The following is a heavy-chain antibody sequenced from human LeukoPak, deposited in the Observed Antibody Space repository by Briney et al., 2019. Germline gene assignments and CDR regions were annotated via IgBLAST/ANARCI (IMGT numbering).Heavy chain of an antibody. D-gene: IGHD3-22*01. CDR3: ARGLDYYDSSYDY. J-gene: IGHJ4*02. CDR1: GGSFSGYY. Sequence: SETLSLTCAVYGGSFSGYYWSWIRQPPGKGLEWIGEINHSGSTNYNPSLKSRVTISVGTSKNQFSLKLSSVTAADTAVYYCARGLDYYDSSYDYWGQGTLVTVSS. CDR2: INHSGST. V-gene: IGHV4-34*01.